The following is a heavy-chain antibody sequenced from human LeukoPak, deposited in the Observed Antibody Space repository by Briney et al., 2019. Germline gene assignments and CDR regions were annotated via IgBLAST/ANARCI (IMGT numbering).Heavy chain of an antibody. CDR2: IYYSGST. Sequence: SETLSLTCTVSGGPISSYYWSWIRQPPGKGLEWIGYIYYSGSTNYNPSLKSRVTISVDTSKNQFSLKLSSVTAADTAVYYCARDYWGSSWYGGAFDIWGRGTMVTVSS. V-gene: IGHV4-59*01. D-gene: IGHD6-13*01. CDR3: ARDYWGSSWYGGAFDI. J-gene: IGHJ3*02. CDR1: GGPISSYY.